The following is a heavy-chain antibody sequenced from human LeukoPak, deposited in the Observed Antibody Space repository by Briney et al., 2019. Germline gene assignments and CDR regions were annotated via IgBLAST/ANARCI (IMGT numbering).Heavy chain of an antibody. J-gene: IGHJ4*02. D-gene: IGHD7-27*01. Sequence: GGSLRLSCAASGFTFSTYSMNWVRQAPGKGLEWVSFISSTSNTIYYADSLKGRFTISRDNAQNSLYLQMNSLRDEDTAVYYCARGRGKLGTLSDYWGQGTLVTVSS. CDR3: ARGRGKLGTLSDY. CDR1: GFTFSTYS. CDR2: ISSTSNTI. V-gene: IGHV3-48*02.